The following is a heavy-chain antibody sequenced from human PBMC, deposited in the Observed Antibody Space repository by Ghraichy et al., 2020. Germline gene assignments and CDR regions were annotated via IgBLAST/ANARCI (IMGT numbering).Heavy chain of an antibody. CDR1: GGSFSGYY. Sequence: SETLSLTCAVYGGSFSGYYWSWIRQPPGKGLEWIGEINHSGSTNYNPSLKSRVTISVDTSKNQFSLKLSSVTAADTAVYYCARGGWFDPWGQGTLVTVSS. CDR2: INHSGST. CDR3: ARGGWFDP. V-gene: IGHV4-34*01. J-gene: IGHJ5*02.